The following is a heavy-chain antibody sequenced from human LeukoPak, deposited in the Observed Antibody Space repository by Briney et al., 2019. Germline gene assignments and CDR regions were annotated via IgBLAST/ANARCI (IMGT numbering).Heavy chain of an antibody. CDR1: EFTFSSYA. CDR3: AKKYGVTVYGSGLNYFDY. V-gene: IGHV3-23*01. CDR2: IGGSGSRT. J-gene: IGHJ4*02. Sequence: GGSLRLSCVASEFTFSSYAMSWVRQAPGKSLEWVSGIGGSGSRTYYADSVKGRFTTSRDNSKNTLYLQMNSLRAEDTAIYYCAKKYGVTVYGSGLNYFDYWGQGTLVTVSS. D-gene: IGHD6-19*01.